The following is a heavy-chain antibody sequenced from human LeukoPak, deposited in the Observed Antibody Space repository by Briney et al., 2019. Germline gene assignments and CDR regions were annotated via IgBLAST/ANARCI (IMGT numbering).Heavy chain of an antibody. CDR1: GGTFSSYT. D-gene: IGHD2-2*02. CDR2: IIPILGIA. V-gene: IGHV1-69*04. CDR3: ARDHEPVVVSAAITWFDP. J-gene: IGHJ5*02. Sequence: SVKVSCKASGGTFSSYTISWVRQAHGQGLEWMGRIIPILGIANYAQKFQGRVTITADKSTSTAYMELSSLRSEDTAVYYCARDHEPVVVSAAITWFDPWGQGTLVTVSS.